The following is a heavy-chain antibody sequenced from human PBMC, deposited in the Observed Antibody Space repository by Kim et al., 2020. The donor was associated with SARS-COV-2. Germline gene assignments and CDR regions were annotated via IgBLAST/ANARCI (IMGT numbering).Heavy chain of an antibody. D-gene: IGHD3-22*01. V-gene: IGHV3-53*01. CDR2: IYGGGST. CDR1: GGLSVSLNY. Sequence: GGSLRLSCAASGGLSVSLNYMSWVRQAPGKGLEWVSIIYGGGSTYYADSVKGRFTIPRDNSKNTLYLQMNSLRAEDTAVYYCARPHSSDYKGGFDRWGQGPLVTVSS. CDR3: ARPHSSDYKGGFDR. J-gene: IGHJ4*02.